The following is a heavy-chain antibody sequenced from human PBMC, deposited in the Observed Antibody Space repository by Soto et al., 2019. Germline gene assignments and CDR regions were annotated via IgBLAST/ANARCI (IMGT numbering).Heavy chain of an antibody. J-gene: IGHJ4*02. CDR1: GFTFSDSA. CDR3: TSAAVASY. CDR2: IRGKTNSYAT. Sequence: EVQLVESGGDLVQPGGSLKVSCAASGFTFSDSAMHWVRQASGKGLEWVGRIRGKTNSYATTYAASLKGRFTISRDDSKSTTYLQMNSLKAEDTAVYYCTSAAVASYWGQGTLVTVSS. V-gene: IGHV3-73*02. D-gene: IGHD6-19*01.